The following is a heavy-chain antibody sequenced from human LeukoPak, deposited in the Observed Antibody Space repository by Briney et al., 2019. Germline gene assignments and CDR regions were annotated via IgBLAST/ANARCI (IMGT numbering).Heavy chain of an antibody. CDR1: GFTLSSYA. CDR3: AKAWALTYLGGVDS. V-gene: IGHV3-23*01. CDR2: TSGSGGST. J-gene: IGHJ4*02. D-gene: IGHD2-21*02. Sequence: GGSLRLSCAASGFTLSSYAMSWVRQAPGKGLEWVSATSGSGGSTYYADSVRGRFTISRDNSKNTLYLQMKCLRAEDTAVYYCAKAWALTYLGGVDSWGQGTLVTVSS.